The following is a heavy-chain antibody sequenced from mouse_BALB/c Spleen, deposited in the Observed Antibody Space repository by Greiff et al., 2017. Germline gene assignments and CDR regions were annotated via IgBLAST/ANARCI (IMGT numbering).Heavy chain of an antibody. J-gene: IGHJ3*01. D-gene: IGHD2-1*01. Sequence: LQQPGSELVRPGASVKLSCKASGYTFTSYRMHWVKQRPGQGLEWIGNIYPGSGSTNYDEKFKSKATLTVDTSSSTAYMQLSSLTSEDSAVYYCTKYGNYGAWFAYWGQGTLVTVSA. CDR3: TKYGNYGAWFAY. CDR1: GYTFTSYR. V-gene: IGHV1S22*01. CDR2: IYPGSGST.